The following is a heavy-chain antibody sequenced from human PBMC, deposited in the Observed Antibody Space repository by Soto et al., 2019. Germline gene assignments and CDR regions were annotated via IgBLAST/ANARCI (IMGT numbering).Heavy chain of an antibody. CDR2: IYWNDVK. Sequence: QITLKESGPSLVDPTQTLTLTCTFSGFSFTTGGAGVGWIRQPPGKALEWLALIYWNDVKRYIPSLKNRLTITKDTSKNQVVLTMTNMDPVDTATYFCAHRLGGTSTSGGAIDIWGQGTMVIVSS. CDR3: AHRLGGTSTSGGAIDI. CDR1: GFSFTTGGAG. J-gene: IGHJ3*02. V-gene: IGHV2-5*01. D-gene: IGHD3-16*01.